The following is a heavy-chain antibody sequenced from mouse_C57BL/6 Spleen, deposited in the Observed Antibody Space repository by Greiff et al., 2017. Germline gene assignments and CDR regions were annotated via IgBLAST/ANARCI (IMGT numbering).Heavy chain of an antibody. V-gene: IGHV1-52*01. J-gene: IGHJ1*03. CDR2: IDPSDSET. CDR1: GYTFTSYW. CDR3: ASCDVGWYFDV. Sequence: QVQLKQPGAELVRPGSSVKLSCKASGYTFTSYWMHWVKQRPIQGLEWIGNIDPSDSETHYNQKFKDKATLTVDKSSSTAYMQLSSLTSEDSAVYYCASCDVGWYFDVWGTGTTVTVSS.